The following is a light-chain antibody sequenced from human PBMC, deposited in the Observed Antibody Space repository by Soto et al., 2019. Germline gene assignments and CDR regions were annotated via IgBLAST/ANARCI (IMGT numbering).Light chain of an antibody. Sequence: ILMTQSPSTLSVSAGERATLSCGAGQRVSRNLAWYQQKPGQAPRLLIYDASTRATGIPDSFSGSGSETEFTLTISSLQYEDYAIYYCQQYNNWPPWTFGQGTKVDIK. CDR1: QRVSRN. J-gene: IGKJ1*01. V-gene: IGKV3-15*01. CDR3: QQYNNWPPWT. CDR2: DAS.